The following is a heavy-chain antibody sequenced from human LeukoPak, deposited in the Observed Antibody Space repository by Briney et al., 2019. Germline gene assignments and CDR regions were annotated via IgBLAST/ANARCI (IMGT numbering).Heavy chain of an antibody. J-gene: IGHJ4*02. CDR1: GGSISSGDYY. CDR2: IYYSGST. Sequence: SETLSLTCTVSGGSISSGDYYWSWIRQPPGKGLEWIGYIYYSGSTYYNPSLKSRVTISVDTSKNQFSLKLSSVTAADTAVYYCARTPPRDGYNSDPYYFDHWGQGTLVTVSS. CDR3: ARTPPRDGYNSDPYYFDH. V-gene: IGHV4-30-4*01. D-gene: IGHD5-24*01.